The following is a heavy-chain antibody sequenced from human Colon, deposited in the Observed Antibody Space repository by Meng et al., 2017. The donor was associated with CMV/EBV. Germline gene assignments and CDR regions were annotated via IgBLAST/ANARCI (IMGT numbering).Heavy chain of an antibody. D-gene: IGHD3-22*01. CDR3: ARGKSTIYYQYYFDY. V-gene: IGHV1-46*01. Sequence: SGDTLGSIYIHWVRLAPGQGLEWMGIINPSAGTTGYGKKFQSRVTMTRDTSTSTVFMEVNSLRSDDTGVYYCARGKSTIYYQYYFDYWGQGTLVTVSS. CDR2: INPSAGTT. CDR1: GDTLGSIY. J-gene: IGHJ4*02.